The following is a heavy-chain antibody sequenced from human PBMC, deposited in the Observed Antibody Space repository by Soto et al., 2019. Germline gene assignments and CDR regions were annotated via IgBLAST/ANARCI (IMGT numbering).Heavy chain of an antibody. J-gene: IGHJ4*02. V-gene: IGHV3-15*01. D-gene: IGHD3-22*01. CDR2: IKSKTDGGTT. CDR1: GFTFSNAW. CDR3: TSQYYYDSSGSLLN. Sequence: GGSLRLSCAVSGFTFSNAWITWVRQAPGKGLEWVGRIKSKTDGGTTDYAAPVKGRFTISGDDSKNTLYLQMNSLKTEDTAVYYCTSQYYYDSSGSLLNWGQGTLVTVSS.